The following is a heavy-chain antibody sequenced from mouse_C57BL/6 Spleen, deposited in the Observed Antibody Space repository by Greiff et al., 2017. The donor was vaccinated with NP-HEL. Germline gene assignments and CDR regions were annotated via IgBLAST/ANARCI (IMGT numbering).Heavy chain of an antibody. CDR1: GFSLTSYG. Sequence: VKVVESGPGLVAPSQSLSITCTVSGFSLTSYGVDWVRQSPGKGLEWMGVIWGVGSTNYNSALKSRLSISKDNHKSQVFLKMNSLQTDDTAMYYCARITTDYAMDYWGQGTSVTVSS. V-gene: IGHV2-6*01. CDR3: ARITTDYAMDY. D-gene: IGHD1-1*01. CDR2: IWGVGST. J-gene: IGHJ4*01.